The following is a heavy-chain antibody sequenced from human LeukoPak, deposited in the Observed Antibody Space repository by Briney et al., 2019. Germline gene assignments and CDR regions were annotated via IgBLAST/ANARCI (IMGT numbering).Heavy chain of an antibody. CDR1: GFTFSSYW. D-gene: IGHD2-2*01. J-gene: IGHJ4*02. V-gene: IGHV3-15*01. Sequence: GGSLRLSCAASGFTFSSYWMSWVRQAPRKGLEWVGRIKAKSDGGITDYAAPVKGRFTISRDDSRDTLYLQMNSLQTEDTAVYYCTTDIRSTSPFDYWGQGTLVTVSS. CDR2: IKAKSDGGIT. CDR3: TTDIRSTSPFDY.